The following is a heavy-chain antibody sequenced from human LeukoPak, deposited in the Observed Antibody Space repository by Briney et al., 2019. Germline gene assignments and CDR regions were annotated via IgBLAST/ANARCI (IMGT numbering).Heavy chain of an antibody. J-gene: IGHJ3*02. D-gene: IGHD3-22*01. CDR3: ANHYDSSGYSAFDI. V-gene: IGHV3-23*01. CDR2: ISGSGGST. Sequence: GGSLRLSCAASGFTFSSYAMSWVRQAPGKGLEWVSAISGSGGSTYYADSVKGRFTISRDNSKNTLYPQMNSLRAEDTAVYYCANHYDSSGYSAFDIWGQGTMVTVSS. CDR1: GFTFSSYA.